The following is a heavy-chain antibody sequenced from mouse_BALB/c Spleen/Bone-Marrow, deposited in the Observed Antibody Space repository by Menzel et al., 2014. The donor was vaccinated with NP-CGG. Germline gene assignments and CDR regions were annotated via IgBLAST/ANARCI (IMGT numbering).Heavy chain of an antibody. CDR3: ARGRPAY. V-gene: IGHV1-22*01. CDR1: GYTFTDYT. J-gene: IGHJ3*01. Sequence: EVQLQQSGPERVKPGASVKMSCKTSGYTFTDYTMHWVKQSHGKSLEWIGNINPNNVGTTYNQKFKVKATLTIDKSSSTAFMELRSLTSEDSAVCYCARGRPAYWGQGTLVTVSA. CDR2: INPNNVGT.